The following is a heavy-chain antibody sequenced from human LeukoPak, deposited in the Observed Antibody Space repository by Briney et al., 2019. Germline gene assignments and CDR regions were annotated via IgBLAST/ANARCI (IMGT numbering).Heavy chain of an antibody. CDR2: IRYDGSNK. CDR1: GFTFSSYG. Sequence: PGGSLRLSCAASGFTFSSYGMHWVRQAPGKGLEWVAFIRYDGSNKYYADSVKGRFSISRDNSKNTLFLQVNSLRAEDTAVYYCVKVEVNSSYYTGVAFDIWGQGTMVIVSS. D-gene: IGHD4-11*01. CDR3: VKVEVNSSYYTGVAFDI. V-gene: IGHV3-30*02. J-gene: IGHJ3*02.